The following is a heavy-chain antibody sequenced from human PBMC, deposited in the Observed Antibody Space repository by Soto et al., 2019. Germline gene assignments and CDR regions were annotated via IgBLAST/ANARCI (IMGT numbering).Heavy chain of an antibody. CDR1: GFTFQNYS. CDR2: TSYDGGKN. V-gene: IGHV3-30*03. Sequence: QVQLVESGGGVVQPRRSLRLSCAASGFTFQNYSMHWVRQAPGKGLEWVAVTSYDGGKNFYADSVKGRFTISRDNSKNTLYLQMNSLRAEDTATYFCARVESSGASKYFIDYWGQGILVSVSS. CDR3: ARVESSGASKYFIDY. D-gene: IGHD3-10*01. J-gene: IGHJ4*02.